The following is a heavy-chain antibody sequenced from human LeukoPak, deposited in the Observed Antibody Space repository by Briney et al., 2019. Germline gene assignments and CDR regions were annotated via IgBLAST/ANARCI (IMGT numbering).Heavy chain of an antibody. Sequence: PGGSLRHSCAASGFTFSCYAMSWVHQAPGKVLGWDSAINGSGGSTYYADSVKGRFTISRDNSKNTLYLQMNSLRAEDTAVYYCAVPTLLYFQHWGQGTLVTVSS. V-gene: IGHV3-23*01. J-gene: IGHJ1*01. CDR3: AVPTLLYFQH. CDR2: INGSGGST. CDR1: GFTFSCYA.